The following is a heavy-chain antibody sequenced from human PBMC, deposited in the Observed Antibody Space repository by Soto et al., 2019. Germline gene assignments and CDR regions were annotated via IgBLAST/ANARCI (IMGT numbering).Heavy chain of an antibody. D-gene: IGHD2-21*02. CDR3: VRDGGDCGYRLIYYYYMGMDV. CDR1: GYAFSSYA. CDR2: INIGSGNT. Sequence: QVQLVQSGAEEKKPGASVKVSCKASGYAFSSYAMHWVRQVPGQRLEWMGWINIGSGNTEYSQNFQDIITITRDTSARSVYMELSSLRSEETAVYYCVRDGGDCGYRLIYYYYMGMDVWGQGTTVSVSS. V-gene: IGHV1-3*05. J-gene: IGHJ6*02.